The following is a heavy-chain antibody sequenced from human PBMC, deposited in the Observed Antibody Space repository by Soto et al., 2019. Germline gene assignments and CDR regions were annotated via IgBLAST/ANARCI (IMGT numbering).Heavy chain of an antibody. CDR3: AGPVGVVTYDDFDV. D-gene: IGHD3-3*01. V-gene: IGHV1-69*08. CDR2: IVPVLGTI. Sequence: QVQLVQSGAELNRTGSSVKFSCKASGVTFSSYNIHWVRQAPGQGLEWMGRIVPVLGTIDHAKTFQDRVTISADKSTSTAYMELTSRRSDDTAVYYCAGPVGVVTYDDFDVWGQGTMLIVSS. J-gene: IGHJ3*01. CDR1: GVTFSSYN.